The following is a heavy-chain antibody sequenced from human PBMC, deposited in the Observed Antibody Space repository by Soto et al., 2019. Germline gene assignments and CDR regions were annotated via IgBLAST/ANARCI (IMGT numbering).Heavy chain of an antibody. CDR3: ARGVVTIFGVVIIRKYYFDY. Sequence: LSLTCAVYGGSFSGYYWSWIRQPPGKGLEWIGEINHSGSTNYNPSLKSRVTISVDTSKNQFSLKLSSVTAADTAVYYCARGVVTIFGVVIIRKYYFDYWGQGTLVTVSS. V-gene: IGHV4-34*01. CDR1: GGSFSGYY. J-gene: IGHJ4*02. D-gene: IGHD3-3*01. CDR2: INHSGST.